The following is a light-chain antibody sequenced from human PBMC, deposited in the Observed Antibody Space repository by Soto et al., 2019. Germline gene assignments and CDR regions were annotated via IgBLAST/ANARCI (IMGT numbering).Light chain of an antibody. Sequence: QSALTQPASVSGSSGQSITISCTGTSSDVGGYNLVSWYQQHPGTAPRLLIYEGTKRPPGVSSRFSGSKSGNMASLTISGLQTEDEADYYCCSYAGTNTVIFGGGTQLTVL. CDR2: EGT. CDR3: CSYAGTNTVI. V-gene: IGLV2-23*01. CDR1: SSDVGGYNL. J-gene: IGLJ2*01.